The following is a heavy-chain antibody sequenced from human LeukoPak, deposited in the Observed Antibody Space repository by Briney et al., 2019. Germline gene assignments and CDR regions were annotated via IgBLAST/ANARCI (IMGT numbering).Heavy chain of an antibody. D-gene: IGHD4-17*01. J-gene: IGHJ4*02. CDR1: GGIFKSYA. V-gene: IGHV1-2*02. CDR2: INPNSGGT. Sequence: GASVKVSCKTSGGIFKSYALSWVRQAPGQGLEWMGWINPNSGGTNYAQKFQGRVTMTRDTSISTAYMELSRLRSDDTAVYYCARTLYGDSPLDYWGQGTLVTVSS. CDR3: ARTLYGDSPLDY.